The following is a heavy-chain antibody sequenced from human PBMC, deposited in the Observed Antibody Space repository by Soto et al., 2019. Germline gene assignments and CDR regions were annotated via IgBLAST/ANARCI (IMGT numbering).Heavy chain of an antibody. Sequence: EVRLVESGGVVVQPGESLRLSCGASGFTFDDYTMHWVRQAQGKGLEWISLITWDGVRTDYADSVKGRFTISRDNSKSSLYLEMNRVTTEDTALYYCTKASEVNPTYGMDVWGLGTTVTVSS. V-gene: IGHV3-43*01. CDR3: TKASEVNPTYGMDV. CDR1: GFTFDDYT. D-gene: IGHD3-22*01. J-gene: IGHJ6*02. CDR2: ITWDGVRT.